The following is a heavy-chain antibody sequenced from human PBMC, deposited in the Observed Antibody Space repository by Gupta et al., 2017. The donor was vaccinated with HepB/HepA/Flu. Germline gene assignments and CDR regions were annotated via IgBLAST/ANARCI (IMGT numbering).Heavy chain of an antibody. CDR2: MWFDGSNK. CDR1: GWPFSSKG. Sequence: QVQLVEPGGDMVQPGRSLRLSCVVAGWPFSSKGRHWVRRAPVRGLEGVTVMWFDGSNKDYADSVKGRFTISRDNSKNTLYLQMNSLRAEETAVYYCARDNLGYCSNGICYRKDYYYYYMDVWGKGTTVTVSS. V-gene: IGHV3-33*01. CDR3: ARDNLGYCSNGICYRKDYYYYYMDV. D-gene: IGHD2-8*01. J-gene: IGHJ6*03.